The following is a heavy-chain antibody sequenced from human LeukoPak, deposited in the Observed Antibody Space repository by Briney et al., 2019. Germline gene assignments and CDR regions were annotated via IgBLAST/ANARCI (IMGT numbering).Heavy chain of an antibody. J-gene: IGHJ5*02. V-gene: IGHV5-51*01. CDR2: IYPGDSDT. CDR1: GYSFISYW. D-gene: IGHD3-10*01. CDR3: ARHHASGNYYNYWFDP. Sequence: KPGESLKISCKGSGYSFISYWIGWVRQMPGKGLGWMGIIYPGDSDTRYSPSFQGQVTISADKSISTAYLQWSSLKASDTAMYYCARHHASGNYYNYWFDPWGQGTLVTVSS.